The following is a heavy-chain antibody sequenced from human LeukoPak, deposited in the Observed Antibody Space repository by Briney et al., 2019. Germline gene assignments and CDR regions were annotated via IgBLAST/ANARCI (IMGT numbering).Heavy chain of an antibody. CDR1: GYTFTKHG. V-gene: IGHV1-2*02. CDR2: INPNSGGT. D-gene: IGHD6-19*01. CDR3: ARGYSSGWYGGYFDY. Sequence: ASVKVSCKASGYTFTKHGINWVRQAPGQGLEWMGWINPNSGGTNYAQKFQGRVTMTRDTSISTAYMELSRLRSDDTAVYYCARGYSSGWYGGYFDYWGQGTLVTVSS. J-gene: IGHJ4*02.